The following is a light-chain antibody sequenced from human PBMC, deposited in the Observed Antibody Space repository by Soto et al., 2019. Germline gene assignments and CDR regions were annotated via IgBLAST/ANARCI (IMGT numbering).Light chain of an antibody. J-gene: IGLJ1*01. CDR2: DVN. CDR1: SSDVGGYNF. V-gene: IGLV2-14*03. CDR3: SSYTTGSTLV. Sequence: QSVLTQPASVSGSPGQSITISCTGTSSDVGGYNFVSWYQHHPGKAPKLMIYDVNNRPSGVSNRFSGSKSVNTASLTISGLQTEGEADYYCSSYTTGSTLVFGTGTKVTVL.